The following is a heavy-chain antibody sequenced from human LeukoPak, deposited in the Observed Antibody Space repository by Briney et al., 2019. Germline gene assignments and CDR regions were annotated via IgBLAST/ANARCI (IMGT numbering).Heavy chain of an antibody. CDR1: GFTFSSYG. Sequence: GGSLRLSCAASGFTFSSYGMHWVRQAPGKGLEWVAVISYDGSNKYYADSVKGRFTISRDNSKNTLYLQMNSLRAEDTAVYYCARDPGGFGELLPCDYWGQGTLVTVSS. V-gene: IGHV3-30*03. CDR3: ARDPGGFGELLPCDY. D-gene: IGHD3-10*01. CDR2: ISYDGSNK. J-gene: IGHJ4*02.